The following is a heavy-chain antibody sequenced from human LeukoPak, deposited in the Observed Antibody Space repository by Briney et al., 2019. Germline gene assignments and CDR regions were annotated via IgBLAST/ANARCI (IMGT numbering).Heavy chain of an antibody. Sequence: PGGSLRLSCAASGFTFSGSAMHWVRQASGKGLGWVGRIRSKANSYVTAYAASVAGRFTISRDDSTNTAYLQMNSLRTEDTAVYYCAKDKFSSTYWFDPWGQGTLVTVSS. CDR3: AKDKFSSTYWFDP. V-gene: IGHV3-73*01. D-gene: IGHD6-13*01. J-gene: IGHJ5*02. CDR1: GFTFSGSA. CDR2: IRSKANSYVT.